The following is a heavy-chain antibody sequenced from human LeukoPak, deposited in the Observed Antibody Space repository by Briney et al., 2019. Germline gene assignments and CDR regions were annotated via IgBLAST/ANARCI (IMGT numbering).Heavy chain of an antibody. V-gene: IGHV3-48*01. CDR1: GFTFSTYT. D-gene: IGHD5-18*01. J-gene: IGHJ3*02. CDR3: ARARSSYGYGDAFDI. CDR2: ISFSSSVR. Sequence: GGSLRLSCEASGFTFSTYTMTWVRQAPGKGLEWVSYISFSSSVRYYADSVKGRFTISRDNSKNTLYLQMNSLRAEDTAVYYCARARSSYGYGDAFDIWGQGTMVTVSS.